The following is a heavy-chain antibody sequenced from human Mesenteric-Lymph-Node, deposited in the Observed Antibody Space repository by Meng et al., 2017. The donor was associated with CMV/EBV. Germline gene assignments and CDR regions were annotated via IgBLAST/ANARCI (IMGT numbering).Heavy chain of an antibody. CDR3: ARDLGSSWFDY. V-gene: IGHV6-1*01. CDR2: TYYGSKWYN. D-gene: IGHD6-13*01. CDR1: GDSVSSNSAA. J-gene: IGHJ4*02. Sequence: ISGDSVSSNSAAWSWIRQSPSRGLECLGRTYYGSKWYNDYAVSVKSRITINPDTSKNQFSLQLNSVTPEDTAVYYCARDLGSSWFDYWGQGILVTVSS.